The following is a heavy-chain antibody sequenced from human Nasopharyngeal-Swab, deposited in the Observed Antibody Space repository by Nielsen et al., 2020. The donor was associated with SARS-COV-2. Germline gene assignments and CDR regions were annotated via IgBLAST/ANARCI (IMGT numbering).Heavy chain of an antibody. J-gene: IGHJ6*02. D-gene: IGHD4-17*01. CDR2: INHSGST. CDR3: ARGSTVTTFYYYYYGMDV. Sequence: SETLSLTCAVYGGSFSGYYWSWIRQPPGKGLEWIGEINHSGSTNYNPSLKSRVTISVDTSKNQFSLKLSSVTAADTAVYYCARGSTVTTFYYYYYGMDVWGQGTTVTLSS. CDR1: GGSFSGYY. V-gene: IGHV4-34*01.